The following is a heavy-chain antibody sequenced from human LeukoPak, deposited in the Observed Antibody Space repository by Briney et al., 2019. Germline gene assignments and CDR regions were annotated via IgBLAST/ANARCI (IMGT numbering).Heavy chain of an antibody. D-gene: IGHD6-19*01. J-gene: IGHJ4*02. CDR3: ARLYGDSSGTFFDH. Sequence: GGSLRLSCVVSGFSFSNYWMHWVRQAPGKGLVWVSRINSDGSTTSYAASVKGRFTISRDNAKNTLYLQMNSLRVEDTAVYYDARLYGDSSGTFFDHWGQGTLVTVSS. CDR2: INSDGSTT. CDR1: GFSFSNYW. V-gene: IGHV3-74*01.